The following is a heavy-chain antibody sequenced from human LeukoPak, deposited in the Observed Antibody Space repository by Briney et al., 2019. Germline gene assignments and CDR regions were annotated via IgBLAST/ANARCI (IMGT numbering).Heavy chain of an antibody. D-gene: IGHD3-3*01. J-gene: IGHJ5*02. V-gene: IGHV4-38-2*01. Sequence: SETLSLTCAVSGYSISSGYYWGWIRQPPGKGLEWIGSIYHSGSTYYNPSLKSRVTISGDTSKNQFSLKLSSVTAADTAVYYCARHPVFLEWLANWFDPWGQGTLVTVSS. CDR2: IYHSGST. CDR1: GYSISSGYY. CDR3: ARHPVFLEWLANWFDP.